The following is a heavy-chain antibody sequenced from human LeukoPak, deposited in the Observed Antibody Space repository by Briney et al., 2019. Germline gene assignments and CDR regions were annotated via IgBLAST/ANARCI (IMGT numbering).Heavy chain of an antibody. CDR3: ATVMCGTCYFDAFDM. V-gene: IGHV3-21*01. CDR1: GFTLSSSS. CDR2: ISSSSSYI. D-gene: IGHD2-15*01. Sequence: GGSLRLSCAASGFTLSSSSMNWVRQAPGKGLEWVSSISSSSSYIYYADSLKGRFTISRDNAKNSLYLQMNSLRAEDTAVYYCATVMCGTCYFDAFDMWGQGTMVPVSS. J-gene: IGHJ3*02.